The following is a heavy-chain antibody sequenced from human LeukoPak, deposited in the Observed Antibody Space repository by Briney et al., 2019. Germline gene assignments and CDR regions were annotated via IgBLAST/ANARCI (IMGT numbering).Heavy chain of an antibody. D-gene: IGHD5-24*01. CDR1: GFTFSSYA. V-gene: IGHV3-23*01. J-gene: IGHJ4*02. Sequence: GGSLRLSCAASGFTFSSYAMSWVRQAPGKGLEWVSAISGSGGSTYYADSVKGRFTISRDNSKNTLYLQMNSLRAEDTAVYNCAKPVRDGWPLISSYWGQGTLVTVSS. CDR2: ISGSGGST. CDR3: AKPVRDGWPLISSY.